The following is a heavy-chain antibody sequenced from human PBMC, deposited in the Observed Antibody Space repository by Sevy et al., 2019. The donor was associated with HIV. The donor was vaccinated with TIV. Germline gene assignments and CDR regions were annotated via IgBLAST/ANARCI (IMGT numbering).Heavy chain of an antibody. V-gene: IGHV4-34*01. D-gene: IGHD2-2*01. CDR3: ARSPPVVVVPGASSWFDP. Sequence: SETLSLTCAVHGGSFSGYYRSWIRESPGKGLEWIGEINDSGITNYNPSLKSRVTISVDTSKKEFSLRLSSVTAADTAVYYCARSPPVVVVPGASSWFDPWGQGTLVTVSS. CDR2: INDSGIT. J-gene: IGHJ5*02. CDR1: GGSFSGYY.